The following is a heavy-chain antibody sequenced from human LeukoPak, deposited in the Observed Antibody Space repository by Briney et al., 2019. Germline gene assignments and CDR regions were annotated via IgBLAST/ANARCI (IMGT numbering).Heavy chain of an antibody. V-gene: IGHV4-34*01. CDR2: INHSGST. J-gene: IGHJ4*02. Sequence: SETLSLTCAVYGGSFSGYYWSWIRQPPGKGLEWIGEINHSGSTNYNPSLKSRVTISVDTSKNQFSLKLSSVTAADTAVYYCARGLNWGNHDSSGYADYWGQGTLVTVSS. CDR1: GGSFSGYY. CDR3: ARGLNWGNHDSSGYADY. D-gene: IGHD3-22*01.